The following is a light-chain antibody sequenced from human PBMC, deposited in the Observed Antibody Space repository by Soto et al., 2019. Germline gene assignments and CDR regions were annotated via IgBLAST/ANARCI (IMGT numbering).Light chain of an antibody. CDR2: DAS. V-gene: IGKV3-11*01. Sequence: DSVLTQSPATLSLSPGERATLSCRASQSVSSYLAWYQQKPGQAPRLLIYDASNRATGIPARFSGSGSGTDFTLTISSLEPEDFAVYYCQQRSNWPQITFGGGTKVDIK. CDR3: QQRSNWPQIT. J-gene: IGKJ4*01. CDR1: QSVSSY.